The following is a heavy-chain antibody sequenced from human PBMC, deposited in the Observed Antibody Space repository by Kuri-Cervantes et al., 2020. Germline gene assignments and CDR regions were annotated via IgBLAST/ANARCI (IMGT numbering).Heavy chain of an antibody. CDR2: IWYDGSGK. D-gene: IGHD6-25*01. CDR1: GFTFSSYG. Sequence: GRSLRLSCAASGFTFSSYGMHWVRQAPGRGLEWVAVIWYDGSGKHHAESVKGRFTISRDNSKNTLYLQMNSLRAEVTAVYYCAKESAVEGKPIDPALYNWFDHWGQGTLVTVSS. V-gene: IGHV3-33*06. J-gene: IGHJ5*02. CDR3: AKESAVEGKPIDPALYNWFDH.